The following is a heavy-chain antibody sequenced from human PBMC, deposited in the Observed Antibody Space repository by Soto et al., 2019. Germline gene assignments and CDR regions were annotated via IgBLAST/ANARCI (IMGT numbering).Heavy chain of an antibody. D-gene: IGHD1-26*01. V-gene: IGHV4-30-2*01. Sequence: QPTGKGLEWIGYIYHSGSTYYNPSLKSRVTISVDRSKNQFSLKLSSVTAADTAGDYCAGSGDHHKSGIDVLGQGPTVT. CDR3: AGSGDHHKSGIDV. J-gene: IGHJ6*02. CDR2: IYHSGST.